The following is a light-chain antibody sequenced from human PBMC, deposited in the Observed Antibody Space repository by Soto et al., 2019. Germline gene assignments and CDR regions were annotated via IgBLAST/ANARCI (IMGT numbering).Light chain of an antibody. CDR2: EGN. CDR1: NSDVGSYNL. CDR3: CSYAANIYQV. V-gene: IGLV2-23*01. Sequence: QSVLTQPASVSGSPGQSITISCTGTNSDVGSYNLVSWYQHHPGKAPKLIIYEGNKRPSGVSNRFSGSKSGNTASLTISGLQAEDEADYYCCSYAANIYQVFGTGTKVTVL. J-gene: IGLJ1*01.